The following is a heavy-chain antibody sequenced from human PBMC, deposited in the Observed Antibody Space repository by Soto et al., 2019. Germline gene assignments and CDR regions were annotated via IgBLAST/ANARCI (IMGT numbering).Heavy chain of an antibody. CDR2: TIPIFGTA. V-gene: IGHV1-69*13. CDR3: ARWAIGNYYYGMDV. J-gene: IGHJ6*02. Sequence: SVKVSCKASGGTFTSYAISWVRQAPGQGLEWMGGTIPIFGTANYAQKFQGRVTITADESTSTAYMELSSLRSEDTAVYYCARWAIGNYYYGMDVWGHGTTVTVSS. CDR1: GGTFTSYA.